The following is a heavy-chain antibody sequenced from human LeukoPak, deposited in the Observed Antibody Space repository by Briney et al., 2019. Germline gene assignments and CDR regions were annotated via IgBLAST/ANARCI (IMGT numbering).Heavy chain of an antibody. J-gene: IGHJ5*02. D-gene: IGHD2-15*01. CDR2: IVVGSGNT. Sequence: SVKVSCKASGFTFTSAAMQWVRQARGQRLECIGWIVVGSGNTNYAQKFQERVTITRDMSTSTAYMELSSLRSEDTAVYYCAADRRVYCSGGTCYLNWFDPWGQGTLVTVSS. V-gene: IGHV1-58*02. CDR3: AADRRVYCSGGTCYLNWFDP. CDR1: GFTFTSAA.